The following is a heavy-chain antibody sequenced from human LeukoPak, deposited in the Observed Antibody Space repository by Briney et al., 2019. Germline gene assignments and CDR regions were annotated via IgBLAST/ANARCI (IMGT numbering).Heavy chain of an antibody. CDR3: AREDSGSYYYYYYYGMDV. Sequence: PSQTLSLTCAVSGGSLSSGGYSWSWIRQPPGKGLEWIGYIYHSGSTYYNPSLKSRVTISVDRSKNQFSLKLSSVTAADTAVYYCAREDSGSYYYYYYYGMDVWGQGTTVTVSS. CDR1: GGSLSSGGYS. V-gene: IGHV4-30-2*01. CDR2: IYHSGST. D-gene: IGHD1-26*01. J-gene: IGHJ6*02.